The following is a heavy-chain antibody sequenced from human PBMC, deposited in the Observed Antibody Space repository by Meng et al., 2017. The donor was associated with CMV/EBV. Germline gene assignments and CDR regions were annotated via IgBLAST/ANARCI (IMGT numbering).Heavy chain of an antibody. CDR2: IYSGGST. J-gene: IGHJ4*02. CDR1: GFTVSSNY. D-gene: IGHD3-10*01. CDR3: ARAAMVRGGLY. V-gene: IGHV3-66*02. Sequence: GESRKISCAASGFTVSSNYMSWVRQAPGKGLEWVSVIYSGGSTYYADSVKGRFTISRDNSKNTLYLQMNSLRAEDTAVYYCARAAMVRGGLYWGQGTLVTVSS.